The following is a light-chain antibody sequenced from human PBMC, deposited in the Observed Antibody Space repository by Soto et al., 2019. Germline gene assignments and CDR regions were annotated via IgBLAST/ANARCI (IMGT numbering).Light chain of an antibody. V-gene: IGLV2-14*01. J-gene: IGLJ2*01. CDR1: SSDVGGYNY. CDR2: DVS. CDR3: SSYTSISSVV. Sequence: QSVLTQPASVSGSPGQSITISCTGTSSDVGGYNYVSWYQQRPGKAPKLMIYDVSNRPSGISNRFSGSKSGNTASLTISGLRAEDEADYYCSSYTSISSVVFGGGTKLTVL.